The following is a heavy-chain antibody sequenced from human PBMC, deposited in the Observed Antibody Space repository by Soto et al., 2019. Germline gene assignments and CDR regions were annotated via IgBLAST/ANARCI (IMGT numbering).Heavy chain of an antibody. J-gene: IGHJ2*01. Sequence: QLQLEQSGAEMKKPGASVKVSCKASGYMFITYSFNWVRQAPGQGLEWMGWMSTSNGDTKTAQKFRGRLTMTSETFTNTDYMQLTNLRSDDTAVYYCAKARYFATVYRQWWYLDLCGRGTLVTVSS. V-gene: IGHV1-18*01. CDR3: AKARYFATVYRQWWYLDL. CDR1: GYMFITYS. D-gene: IGHD6-19*01. CDR2: MSTSNGDT.